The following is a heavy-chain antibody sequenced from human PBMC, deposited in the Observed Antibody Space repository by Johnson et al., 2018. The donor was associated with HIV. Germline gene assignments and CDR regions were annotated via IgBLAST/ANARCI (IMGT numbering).Heavy chain of an antibody. Sequence: VLLLESGGGVVQPGRSLRLSCAASGFSFSNYAMDWVRQAPGKGLAWVAFMSSDGSNQNYADSVKGRFTISRDNSKNTVYLQMNSLRVEDTAVYYCAKEGLGAGRNAFDIWGQGTMVTVSS. V-gene: IGHV3-30*18. CDR1: GFSFSNYA. CDR2: MSSDGSNQ. CDR3: AKEGLGAGRNAFDI. J-gene: IGHJ3*02. D-gene: IGHD6-6*01.